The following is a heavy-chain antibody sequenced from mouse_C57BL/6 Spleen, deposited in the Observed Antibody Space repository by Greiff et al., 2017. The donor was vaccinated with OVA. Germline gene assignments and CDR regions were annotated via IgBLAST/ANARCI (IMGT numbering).Heavy chain of an antibody. V-gene: IGHV1-52*01. J-gene: IGHJ3*01. CDR1: GYTFTSYW. CDR2: IDPSDSET. CDR3: ASQTIYDGYSWFAY. Sequence: QVQLQQSGAELVRPGSSVKLSCKASGYTFTSYWMHWVKQRPIQGLEWIGNIDPSDSETHYNQKFKDKATLTVDKSSSTAYMQLSSLTSEDSAVYYCASQTIYDGYSWFAYWGQGTLVTVSA. D-gene: IGHD2-3*01.